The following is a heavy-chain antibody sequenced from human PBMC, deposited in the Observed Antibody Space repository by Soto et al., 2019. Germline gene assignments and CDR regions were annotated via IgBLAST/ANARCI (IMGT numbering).Heavy chain of an antibody. CDR1: GFSFSTSGVG. V-gene: IGHV2-5*01. Sequence: SGPTLVNPTQTLTLTCTFSGFSFSTSGVGVGWIRQPPGKALEWLALIYWNDDRRYSPSLKSRLTITKDTSKNQVFLTMTNMDPVDTATYYCVSGSFPNWFYTWSQGTLVTVSS. D-gene: IGHD3-10*01. CDR2: IYWNDDR. CDR3: VSGSFPNWFYT. J-gene: IGHJ5*02.